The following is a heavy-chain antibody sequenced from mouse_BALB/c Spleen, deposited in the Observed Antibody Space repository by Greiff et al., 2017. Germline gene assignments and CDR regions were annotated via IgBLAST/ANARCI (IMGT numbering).Heavy chain of an antibody. Sequence: QVQLKESGPGLVAPSQSLSITCTVSGFSLTSYGVHWVRQPPGKGLEWLGVIWAGGSTNYNSALMSRLSISKDNSKSQVFLKMNSLQTDDTAMYYCARGGIVVTTTGLYYYAMDYWGQGTSVTVSS. J-gene: IGHJ4*01. CDR1: GFSLTSYG. D-gene: IGHD2-2*01. CDR2: IWAGGST. V-gene: IGHV2-9*02. CDR3: ARGGIVVTTTGLYYYAMDY.